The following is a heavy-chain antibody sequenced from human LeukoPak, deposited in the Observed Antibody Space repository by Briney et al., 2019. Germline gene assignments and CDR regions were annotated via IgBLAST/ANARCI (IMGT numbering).Heavy chain of an antibody. J-gene: IGHJ4*02. CDR2: FDPEDGET. CDR1: GYTLTELS. V-gene: IGHV1-24*01. Sequence: ASVKVSCKVSGYTLTELSMHWVRQAPGKGLEWMGGFDPEDGETIYAQKFQGRVTMTEDTSTDTAYMELSSLRSEDTAVYYCATRGPVLRYFDWPHILPYYFDYWGQGTLVTVSS. D-gene: IGHD3-9*01. CDR3: ATRGPVLRYFDWPHILPYYFDY.